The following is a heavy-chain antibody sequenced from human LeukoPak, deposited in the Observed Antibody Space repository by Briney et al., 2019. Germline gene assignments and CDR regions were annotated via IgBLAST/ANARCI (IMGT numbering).Heavy chain of an antibody. Sequence: PSGTLSLTCAVSGGSISSSNWWSWVRQPPGKGLEWIGSIYYSGSASYNPSLKSRFTISVDTSKNQFSLKLRSVTAADAAVYYCARGSGWLRLSFDYWGQGTLVPVSS. CDR2: IYYSGSA. CDR3: ARGSGWLRLSFDY. CDR1: GGSISSSNW. V-gene: IGHV4-4*02. D-gene: IGHD5-12*01. J-gene: IGHJ4*02.